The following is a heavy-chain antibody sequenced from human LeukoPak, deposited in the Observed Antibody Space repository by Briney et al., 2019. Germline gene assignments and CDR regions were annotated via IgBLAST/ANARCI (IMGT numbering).Heavy chain of an antibody. J-gene: IGHJ4*02. CDR1: GYTFTSYG. CDR2: ISAYNGNT. CDR3: ARLTDYYDSSGYYYDY. Sequence: ASVKVSCKASGYTFTSYGISWVRQAPGQGLEWMGWISAYNGNTNYAQKLQGRVTMTTDTSTSTAYMELRSLRSDDTAVYYCARLTDYYDSSGYYYDYWGQGTLSPSPQ. V-gene: IGHV1-18*01. D-gene: IGHD3-22*01.